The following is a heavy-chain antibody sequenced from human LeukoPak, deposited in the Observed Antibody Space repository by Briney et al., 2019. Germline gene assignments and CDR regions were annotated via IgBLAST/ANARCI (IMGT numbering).Heavy chain of an antibody. J-gene: IGHJ4*02. V-gene: IGHV3-30*02. CDR1: GFTFSSYG. CDR2: IRYDGSNK. Sequence: GGSLRLSCAASGFTFSSYGMHWVRQAPGKGLEWVAFIRYDGSNKYYADSVKGRFTISRDNSKNTLYLQMNSLRAEDTAVYYCAKEPGETSLFVVDYWGQGTLVTVSS. D-gene: IGHD3-10*01. CDR3: AKEPGETSLFVVDY.